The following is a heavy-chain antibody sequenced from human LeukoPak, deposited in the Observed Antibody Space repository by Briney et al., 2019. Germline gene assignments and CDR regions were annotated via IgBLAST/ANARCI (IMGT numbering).Heavy chain of an antibody. V-gene: IGHV4-39*07. CDR2: IYYSGST. D-gene: IGHD4-11*01. CDR1: GGSISSSSYY. Sequence: RPSETLSLTCTVSGGSISSSSYYWGWIRQPPGKGLEWIGSIYYSGSTYYNPSLKSRVTISVDTSKNQFSLKLSSVTAADTAVYYCARALRRTILTTYFDYWGQGTLVTVSS. J-gene: IGHJ4*02. CDR3: ARALRRTILTTYFDY.